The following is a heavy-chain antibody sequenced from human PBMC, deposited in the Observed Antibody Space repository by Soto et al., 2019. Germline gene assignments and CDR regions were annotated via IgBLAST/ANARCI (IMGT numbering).Heavy chain of an antibody. CDR1: GGTFSSYA. Sequence: QVQLVQSGAEVKKPGSSVKVSCKASGGTFSSYAISWVRQAPGQGLEWMGGIIPIFGTANYAQKFQGRVTITADESTSTAYMGLSNLRSEDTAVYYCAAGGVEMATIWDQPRPNYYYYYGMDVWGQGTTVTVSS. CDR3: AAGGVEMATIWDQPRPNYYYYYGMDV. D-gene: IGHD5-12*01. CDR2: IIPIFGTA. J-gene: IGHJ6*02. V-gene: IGHV1-69*01.